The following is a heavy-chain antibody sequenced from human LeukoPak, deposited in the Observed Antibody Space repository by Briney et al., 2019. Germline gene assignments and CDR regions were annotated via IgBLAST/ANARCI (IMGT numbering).Heavy chain of an antibody. J-gene: IGHJ3*02. CDR3: ARVVESGYCFDI. CDR1: GYTFTSYG. CDR2: ISAYNGNT. Sequence: ASVKVSCRASGYTFTSYGISWVRQAPGQGLEWMGWISAYNGNTNYAQKLQGRVTMTTDTSTSTAYMELRSLRSDDTAVYYCARVVESGYCFDIWGQGTMVTVSS. D-gene: IGHD3-22*01. V-gene: IGHV1-18*01.